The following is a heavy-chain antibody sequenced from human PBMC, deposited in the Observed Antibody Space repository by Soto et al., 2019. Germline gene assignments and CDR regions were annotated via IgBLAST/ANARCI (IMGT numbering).Heavy chain of an antibody. Sequence: EVQLLESGGGLLQPGGSLRLSCAASGFTFGGYAMNWVRQAPGKGLEWVSGSSGGGDATFYTDSVKGRFTISRDNSGNTLYLQMNSLRAEDTAVYFCGRKSQGSVTVTGNWYFDLWGRGTLVTVSS. CDR2: SSGGGDAT. CDR3: GRKSQGSVTVTGNWYFDL. D-gene: IGHD4-17*01. V-gene: IGHV3-23*01. CDR1: GFTFGGYA. J-gene: IGHJ2*01.